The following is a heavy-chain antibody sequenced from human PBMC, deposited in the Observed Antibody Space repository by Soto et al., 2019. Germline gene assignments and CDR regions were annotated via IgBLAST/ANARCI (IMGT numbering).Heavy chain of an antibody. J-gene: IGHJ6*02. CDR3: AKDRVVTAIHYYYGMDV. Sequence: GGSLRLSCAASGFTFDDYAMHWVRQAPGKGLEWVSGISWNSGSIGYADSVKGRFTISRDNAKNSLYLQMNSLRAEDTALYYCAKDRVVTAIHYYYGMDVWGQGTTVTVSS. CDR2: ISWNSGSI. V-gene: IGHV3-9*01. D-gene: IGHD2-21*02. CDR1: GFTFDDYA.